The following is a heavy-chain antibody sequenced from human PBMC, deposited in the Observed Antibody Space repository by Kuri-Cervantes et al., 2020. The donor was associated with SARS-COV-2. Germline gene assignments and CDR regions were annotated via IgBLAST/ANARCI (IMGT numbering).Heavy chain of an antibody. CDR2: INSDGSST. Sequence: GESLKISCAASGFTFSSYWMHWVRQASGKGLVWVSRINSDGSSTSYADSVKGRFTISRDKAKNTLYLQMNSLRAEDTAVYYCARDPDSSGWYAGDAFDIWGQGTMVTVSS. CDR1: GFTFSSYW. CDR3: ARDPDSSGWYAGDAFDI. J-gene: IGHJ3*02. D-gene: IGHD6-19*01. V-gene: IGHV3-74*01.